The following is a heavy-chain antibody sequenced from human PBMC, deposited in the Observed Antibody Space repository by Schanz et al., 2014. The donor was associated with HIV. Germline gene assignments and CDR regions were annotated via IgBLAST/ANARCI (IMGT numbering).Heavy chain of an antibody. D-gene: IGHD3-22*01. V-gene: IGHV3-30*18. CDR1: GFTFDSYG. J-gene: IGHJ6*02. CDR2: ISYDGSNK. CDR3: AKDRNQYDSRYIGKGNYYYYYGMDV. Sequence: QEQLVESGGGVVQPGRSLRLSCAASGFTFDSYGIHWVRQAPGKGLEWVAVISYDGSNKKYADSVKGRFTISRDNSKNTVYLQAKSLRPEDTAVYYCAKDRNQYDSRYIGKGNYYYYYGMDVWGQGTTVTVSS.